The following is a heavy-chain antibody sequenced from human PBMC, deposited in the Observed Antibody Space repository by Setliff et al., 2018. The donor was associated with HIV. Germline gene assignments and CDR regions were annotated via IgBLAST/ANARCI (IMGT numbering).Heavy chain of an antibody. J-gene: IGHJ6*02. V-gene: IGHV1-3*04. Sequence: ASVKVSCKASGCIFTNYAMQWVRQAPGQGLEWMGWINTGNGSTKYSQRFQGRVTISRDTFASTAYMYLSSLRSEDTAVYYCASPDSRWYARGRDPLYGMDVWGQGTTVTVSS. D-gene: IGHD6-13*01. CDR3: ASPDSRWYARGRDPLYGMDV. CDR1: GCIFTNYA. CDR2: INTGNGST.